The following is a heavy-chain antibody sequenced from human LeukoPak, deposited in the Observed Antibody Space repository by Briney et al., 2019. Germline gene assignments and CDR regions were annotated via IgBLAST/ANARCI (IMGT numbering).Heavy chain of an antibody. J-gene: IGHJ1*01. Sequence: PSETLSLTCTVSGGSISSYYWSWIRQPPGKGLEWIGYIYYSGSTYYNPSLKSRVTISVDTSKNQFSLKLTSVTAADTAVYYCTRVRTGSLSEHWGQGTLVTVSS. CDR3: TRVRTGSLSEH. D-gene: IGHD2-8*02. CDR1: GGSISSYY. CDR2: IYYSGST. V-gene: IGHV4-59*08.